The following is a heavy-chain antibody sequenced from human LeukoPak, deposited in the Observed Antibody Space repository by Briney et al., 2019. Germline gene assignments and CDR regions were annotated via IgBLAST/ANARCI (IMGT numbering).Heavy chain of an antibody. V-gene: IGHV3-48*03. CDR2: ISSSGNTI. Sequence: GGSLRLSCVASGFTFRNYEMNWVRQAPGKGLEWVSYISSSGNTIYYADSVKGRFTISRDNAKNSLYLQMNSLRAEDTAVYYCASKQHLECWGQGTLVTVSS. CDR3: ASKQHLEC. CDR1: GFTFRNYE. D-gene: IGHD6-13*01. J-gene: IGHJ4*02.